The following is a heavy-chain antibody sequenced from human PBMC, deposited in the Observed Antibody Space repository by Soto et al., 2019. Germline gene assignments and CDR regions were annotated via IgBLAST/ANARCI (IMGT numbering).Heavy chain of an antibody. CDR3: ARDLMVRGVIRGAFDI. D-gene: IGHD3-10*01. CDR1: GFTFSSYS. Sequence: GGSLRLSCAASGFTFSSYSMNWVRQAPGKGLEWVSSISSSSSYIYYADSVKGRFTISRDNAKNSLYLQMNSLRAEDTAVYYCARDLMVRGVIRGAFDIWGQGTMVTVSS. J-gene: IGHJ3*02. CDR2: ISSSSSYI. V-gene: IGHV3-21*01.